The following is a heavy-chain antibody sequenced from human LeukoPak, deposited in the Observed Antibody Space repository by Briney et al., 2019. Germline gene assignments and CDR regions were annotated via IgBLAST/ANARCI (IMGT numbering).Heavy chain of an antibody. Sequence: ASVKVSCKASGYTFTSYDINWVRQAPGQGLEWMGWMNPNSGNTGYAQKFQGRVTMTRNTSISTAYMELSSLRSEDTAVYYCARVFGSSWYEVDYWGQGTLVTVSS. V-gene: IGHV1-8*01. CDR3: ARVFGSSWYEVDY. CDR1: GYTFTSYD. CDR2: MNPNSGNT. J-gene: IGHJ4*02. D-gene: IGHD6-13*01.